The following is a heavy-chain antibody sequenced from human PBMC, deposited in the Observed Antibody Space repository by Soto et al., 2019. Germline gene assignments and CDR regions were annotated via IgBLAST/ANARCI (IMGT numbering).Heavy chain of an antibody. Sequence: SETLSLTCTVSGGSISSYYWSWIRQAPGKGLEWIGHIYYSGSTKYNPSLKSRVTISVDTSKNQLSLKLSSVTAADTAVYYCARVRDCSGGTCYSWWFDPWGQGTLVTVSS. V-gene: IGHV4-59*01. CDR1: GGSISSYY. CDR2: IYYSGST. D-gene: IGHD2-15*01. CDR3: ARVRDCSGGTCYSWWFDP. J-gene: IGHJ5*02.